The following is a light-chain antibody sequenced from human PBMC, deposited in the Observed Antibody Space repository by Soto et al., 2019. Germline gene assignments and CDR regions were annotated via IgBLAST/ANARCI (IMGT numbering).Light chain of an antibody. CDR2: AAS. CDR3: QQYNSYWA. J-gene: IGKJ1*01. CDR1: QGISSY. V-gene: IGKV1-8*01. Sequence: AIRMTQSPSSLSASTGDRVTITCRASQGISSYLAWYQQKPGKAPKLLIYAASTLQSGVPSRFSGSGFGTEFSLTISSLQPADFATYYCQQYNSYWAFGQGTKADIK.